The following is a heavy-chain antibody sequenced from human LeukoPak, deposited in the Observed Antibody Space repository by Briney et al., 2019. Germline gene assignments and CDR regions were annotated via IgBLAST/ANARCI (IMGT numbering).Heavy chain of an antibody. Sequence: SETLSLTCAVYGGSFSGYYWSWIRQPPEKGLEWIGEINHSGSTNYNPSLKSRVTISVDTSKNQFSLKLSSVTAADTAVYYCARALRWPPGGYFDYWGQGTLVTVSS. CDR3: ARALRWPPGGYFDY. CDR2: INHSGST. CDR1: GGSFSGYY. V-gene: IGHV4-34*01. J-gene: IGHJ4*02. D-gene: IGHD4-23*01.